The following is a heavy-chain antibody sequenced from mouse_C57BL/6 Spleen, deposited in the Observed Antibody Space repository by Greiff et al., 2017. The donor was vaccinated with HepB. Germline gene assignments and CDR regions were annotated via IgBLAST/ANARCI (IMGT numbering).Heavy chain of an antibody. V-gene: IGHV1-54*01. Sequence: QVQLKESGAELVRPGTSVKVSCKASGYAFTNYLIEWVKQRPGQGLEWIGVINPGSGGTNYNEKFKGKATLTADKSSSTAYMQLSSLTSEDSAVYFCARRTLLYSKIDYWGQGTTLTVSS. CDR3: ARRTLLYSKIDY. D-gene: IGHD2-12*01. J-gene: IGHJ2*01. CDR2: INPGSGGT. CDR1: GYAFTNYL.